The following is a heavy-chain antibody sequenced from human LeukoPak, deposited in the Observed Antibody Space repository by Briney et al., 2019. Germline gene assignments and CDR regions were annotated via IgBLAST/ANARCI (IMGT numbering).Heavy chain of an antibody. CDR2: ISGSGGST. D-gene: IGHD3-10*02. J-gene: IGHJ6*04. CDR3: AELGITMIGGV. V-gene: IGHV3-23*01. CDR1: GFTFSSYG. Sequence: GGTLRLSCAASGFTFSSYGMSWVRQAPGKGLEWVSVISGSGGSTYYADSVNGRFTISRDNSKNTLYLQMNSLRAEDTAVYYCAELGITMIGGVWGKGTTVTISS.